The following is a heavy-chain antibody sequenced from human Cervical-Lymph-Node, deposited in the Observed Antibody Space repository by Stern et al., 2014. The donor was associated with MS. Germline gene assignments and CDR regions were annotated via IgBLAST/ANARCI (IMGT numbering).Heavy chain of an antibody. D-gene: IGHD3-16*01. CDR1: GGSISSGGYY. CDR2: IYYSWSI. Sequence: QLQLQESGPGLVKPSQTLSLTCTVSGGSISSGGYYWSWIRQHPGKGLEWIWHIYYSWSIYYNPSLKSRGSISVDTSKNHISLKLSSVTAADTAVYYCARGLMWYFDIWGRGTLVTVSS. V-gene: IGHV4-31*03. CDR3: ARGLMWYFDI. J-gene: IGHJ2*01.